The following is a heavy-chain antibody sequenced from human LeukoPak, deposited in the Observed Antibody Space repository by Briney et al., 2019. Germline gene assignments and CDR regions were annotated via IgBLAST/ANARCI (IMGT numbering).Heavy chain of an antibody. CDR3: VRAAWGYCSRGSCPWGAFDV. Sequence: GGSLRLSCAASGFSFSSFAMTWVRQAPGKGLEWVSSITGGHYATYNTDSVKGRFTISRDNAKNTLYVQMNSLRPEDTAVYYCVRAAWGYCSRGSCPWGAFDVWGQGTMVTGSS. D-gene: IGHD2-15*01. J-gene: IGHJ3*01. CDR2: ITGGHYAT. V-gene: IGHV3-23*01. CDR1: GFSFSSFA.